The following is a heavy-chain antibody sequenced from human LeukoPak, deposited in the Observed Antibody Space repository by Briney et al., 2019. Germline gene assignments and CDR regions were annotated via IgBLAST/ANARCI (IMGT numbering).Heavy chain of an antibody. V-gene: IGHV1-8*01. D-gene: IGHD6-13*01. CDR3: ARPSSSWYLPYYYYGMDV. J-gene: IGHJ6*02. CDR2: MNPNSGNT. Sequence: ASVKVSCKASGYTFTSYDINWVRPATGQGVEWMGWMNPNSGNTGYAQKFQGRVTMTRNTSISTDYMELSSLRSEDTAVYYCARPSSSWYLPYYYYGMDVWGQGTTVTVSS. CDR1: GYTFTSYD.